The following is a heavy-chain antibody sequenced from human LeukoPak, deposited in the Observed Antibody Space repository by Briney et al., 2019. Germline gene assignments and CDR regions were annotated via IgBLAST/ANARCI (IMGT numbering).Heavy chain of an antibody. V-gene: IGHV4-34*01. J-gene: IGHJ4*02. CDR2: INHSGST. CDR3: ARGRLLVYYDSSGRRKAYYFDY. CDR1: GGSFSGYY. D-gene: IGHD3-22*01. Sequence: SETLSLTCAVYGGSFSGYYWSWIRQPPGKGLEWIGEINHSGSTNYNPSLKSRVTISVDTSKNQFSLKLSSVTAADTAVYYCARGRLLVYYDSSGRRKAYYFDYWGQGTLVTVSS.